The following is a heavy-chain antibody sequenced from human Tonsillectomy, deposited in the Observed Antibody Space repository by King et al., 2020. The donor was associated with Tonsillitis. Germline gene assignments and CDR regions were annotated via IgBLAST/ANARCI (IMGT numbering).Heavy chain of an antibody. CDR3: ARGGGDFDY. V-gene: IGHV1-2*02. J-gene: IGHJ4*02. CDR1: GYTFTGYY. CDR2: INPNSGGR. Sequence: VQLVESGAEVKKPGASVKVSCKASGYTFTGYYLHWVRQAPGQGLEWMGWINPNSGGRSYARRFQDRVTVTRDTSISTAYMELSRLRSDDTAVFYCARGGGDFDYWGQGTLVTVSS. D-gene: IGHD3-10*01.